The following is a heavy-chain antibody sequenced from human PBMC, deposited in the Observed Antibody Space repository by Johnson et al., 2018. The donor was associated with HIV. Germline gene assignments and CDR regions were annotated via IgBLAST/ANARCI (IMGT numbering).Heavy chain of an antibody. CDR1: GFTFDHYA. J-gene: IGHJ3*01. V-gene: IGHV3-20*04. CDR3: AKVDCGGDTCAGYDPFDL. Sequence: VQLVESGGGVVRPGGSLRLSCAASGFTFDHYAMSWIRQTPGKGLEWVSGINWNGGRTTYADSVRGRFTISRDNAKYTVDLQMNSLRVEDTAVYYCAKVDCGGDTCAGYDPFDLWGQGTMVTVSS. CDR2: INWNGGRT. D-gene: IGHD2-21*01.